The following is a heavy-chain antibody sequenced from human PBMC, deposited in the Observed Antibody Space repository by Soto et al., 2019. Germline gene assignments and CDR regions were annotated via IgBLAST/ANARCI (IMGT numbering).Heavy chain of an antibody. D-gene: IGHD4-17*01. CDR1: GFSLSTSGVG. CDR3: AHRETVSGTKHWYFDV. CDR2: IYWDDDK. J-gene: IGHJ2*01. Sequence: KESGPTLAKPTQTLTLTCSFSGFSLSTSGVGVGWIRQAPGKALEWLAFIYWDDDKRYSPSMQNRLTIAKDPSQSQVVLTMTNVDPVDTGTYFSAHRETVSGTKHWYFDVWGRGTLVTVSS. V-gene: IGHV2-5*02.